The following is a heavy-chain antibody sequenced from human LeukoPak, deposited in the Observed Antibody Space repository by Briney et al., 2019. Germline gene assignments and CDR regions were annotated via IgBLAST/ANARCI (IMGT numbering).Heavy chain of an antibody. CDR2: VYTSGGT. CDR1: GGSIKNYC. CDR3: AKNSVCGAYCDGMDV. J-gene: IGHJ6*02. V-gene: IGHV4-4*07. Sequence: ASETLSLTCTVSGGSIKNYCWSWIRRAAGNQWEWIGRVYTSGGTDYNPSLESRATVSVDTSKNQLALRLSSVTAADSAIYYCAKNSVCGAYCDGMDVWGRGTSVIVSS. D-gene: IGHD2-8*01.